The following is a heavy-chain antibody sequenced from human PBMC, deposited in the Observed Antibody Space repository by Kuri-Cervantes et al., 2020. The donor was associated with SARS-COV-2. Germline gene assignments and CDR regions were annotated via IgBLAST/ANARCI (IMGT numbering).Heavy chain of an antibody. CDR2: IYYSGTT. D-gene: IGHD6-19*01. CDR1: GYSISSGYY. Sequence: SETLSLTCVVSGYSISSGYYWGWIRQPPGKGLEWIGNIYYSGTTYYNPSLKSRATISVDTSKNQFSLRLSSVTAADTAVYYCARDRGSSGWSWVYYYYGMDVWGQGTTVTVSS. CDR3: ARDRGSSGWSWVYYYYGMDV. V-gene: IGHV4-38-2*02. J-gene: IGHJ6*02.